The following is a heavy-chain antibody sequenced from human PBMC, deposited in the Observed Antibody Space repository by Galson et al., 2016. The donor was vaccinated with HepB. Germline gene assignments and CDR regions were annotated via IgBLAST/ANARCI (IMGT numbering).Heavy chain of an antibody. J-gene: IGHJ4*02. CDR2: IIPNSGGT. CDR1: IFTSTAYC. CDR3: ATERWGSGYTDY. V-gene: IGHV1-2*02. D-gene: IGHD3-22*01. Sequence: SVKVSCKASIFTSTAYCIHWVRQAPGHGPEWMGYIIPNSGGTRYAQKFQGRVTMTTDTSISTVYMELYSLRSDDTAFYFCATERWGSGYTDYWGQGILVTVSS.